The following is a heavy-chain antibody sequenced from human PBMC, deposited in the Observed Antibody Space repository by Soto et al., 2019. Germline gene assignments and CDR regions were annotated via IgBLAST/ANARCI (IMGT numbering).Heavy chain of an antibody. CDR1: GFTFSSYA. CDR2: ISWDGGST. Sequence: GGSLRLSCAASGFTFSSYAMSWVRQAPGKGLEWVSLISWDGGSTYYADSVKGRFTISRDNSKNSLYLQMNSLRTEDTALYYCAKGVGATVPFDAFDIWGQGTMVTVSS. J-gene: IGHJ3*02. V-gene: IGHV3-43*01. D-gene: IGHD1-26*01. CDR3: AKGVGATVPFDAFDI.